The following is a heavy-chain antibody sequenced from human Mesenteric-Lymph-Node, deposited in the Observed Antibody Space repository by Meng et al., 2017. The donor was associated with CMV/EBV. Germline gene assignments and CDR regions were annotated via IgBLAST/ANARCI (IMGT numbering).Heavy chain of an antibody. CDR2: INHSGST. CDR1: GGTFSGYS. CDR3: AAYYYYYDLEV. J-gene: IGHJ6*02. V-gene: IGHV4-34*08. Sequence: GSLRLSCAVSGGTFSGYSWSWIRQTPGKGLEWMGEINHSGSTSYNPSLKSRVTVSVDTSKNQFSLKLRSVTAADTAVYYCAAYYYYYDLEVWGQGTTVTVSS.